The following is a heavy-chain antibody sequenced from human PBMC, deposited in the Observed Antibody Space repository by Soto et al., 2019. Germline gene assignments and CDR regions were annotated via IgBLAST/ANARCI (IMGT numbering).Heavy chain of an antibody. Sequence: ASVKVSCKASGGTFSSYAISWVRQAPGQGLEWMGGIIPIFGTANYAQKFQGRVTITADESTSTAYMELSSLRSEDTAVYYCARGASYSSSWYDGGDWFDPWGQGTLVTVSS. V-gene: IGHV1-69*13. CDR2: IIPIFGTA. J-gene: IGHJ5*02. CDR3: ARGASYSSSWYDGGDWFDP. CDR1: GGTFSSYA. D-gene: IGHD6-13*01.